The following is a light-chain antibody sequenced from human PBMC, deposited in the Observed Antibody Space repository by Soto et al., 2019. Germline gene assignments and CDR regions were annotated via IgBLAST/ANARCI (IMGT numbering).Light chain of an antibody. V-gene: IGKV3-20*01. CDR2: GAS. CDR3: QQYMSSVT. J-gene: IGKJ1*01. Sequence: EIVLTQSPGSLSLSPGQRATLSCRASQSVDTTFFAWYQKKPGQAPRLLIYGASKRATGIPDRFSGSGSGTDSTLIISRQEPEDFAGYYCQQYMSSVTFGQGTKVEIK. CDR1: QSVDTTF.